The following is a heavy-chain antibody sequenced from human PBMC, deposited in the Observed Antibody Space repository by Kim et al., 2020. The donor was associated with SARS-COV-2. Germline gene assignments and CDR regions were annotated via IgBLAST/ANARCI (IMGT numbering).Heavy chain of an antibody. D-gene: IGHD4-17*01. V-gene: IGHV3-30-3*02. Sequence: YPQSGQGRFTISRDHSKNTLYLQMNSLRAEDTAVYYCANTDYGGNSEVDYWGQGTLVTVSS. J-gene: IGHJ4*02. CDR3: ANTDYGGNSEVDY.